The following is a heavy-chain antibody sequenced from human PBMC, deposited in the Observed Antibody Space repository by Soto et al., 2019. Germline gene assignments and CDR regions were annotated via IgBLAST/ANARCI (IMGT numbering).Heavy chain of an antibody. CDR1: GFTFSSYG. CDR2: IGTAGDP. Sequence: GGSLRLSCAASGFTFSSYGMHWVRQATGKGLEWVSAIGTAGDPYHPGSVKGRFTISRENAKNSLYLQMNSLRAGDTAVYYCARSRYSGYGSRGYYGMDVWGQGTTVTVYS. J-gene: IGHJ6*02. CDR3: ARSRYSGYGSRGYYGMDV. D-gene: IGHD5-12*01. V-gene: IGHV3-13*05.